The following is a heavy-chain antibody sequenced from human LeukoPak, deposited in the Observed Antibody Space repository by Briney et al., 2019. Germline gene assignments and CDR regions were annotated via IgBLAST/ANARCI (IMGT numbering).Heavy chain of an antibody. V-gene: IGHV3-23*01. Sequence: GGSLRLSCAASGFTFSSYAMSWVRQAPGKGLEWVSAISGSGGSTYYADSVKGRFTISRDNSKNTLYLQMNSLRAEDTAVYYCAKPPKYSGSYHRASWFDPWGQGTLVTVSS. CDR2: ISGSGGST. CDR1: GFTFSSYA. D-gene: IGHD1-26*01. CDR3: AKPPKYSGSYHRASWFDP. J-gene: IGHJ5*02.